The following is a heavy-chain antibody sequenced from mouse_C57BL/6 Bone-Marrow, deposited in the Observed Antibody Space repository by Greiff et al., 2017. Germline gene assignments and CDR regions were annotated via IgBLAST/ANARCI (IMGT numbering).Heavy chain of an antibody. J-gene: IGHJ3*01. V-gene: IGHV5-4*01. CDR3: ARERFAY. CDR2: ISDGGSCS. Sequence: EVKLMESGGGLVKPGGSLKLSCAASGFTFSSYSMSWVRQTPERRLEWVATISDGGSCSYYPDNVKGRFTISKDNAKNHLYLQMSDLKSGDTAMYYCARERFAYWGQGTLVTVSA. CDR1: GFTFSSYS.